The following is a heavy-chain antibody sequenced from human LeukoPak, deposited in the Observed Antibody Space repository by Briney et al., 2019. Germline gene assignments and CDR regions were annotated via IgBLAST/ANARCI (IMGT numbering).Heavy chain of an antibody. J-gene: IGHJ3*02. CDR3: AKDPNGDYIGTFDI. CDR2: ITGSGAGT. Sequence: PGGSLRLSCAASGFTFSSYAMSWVRQAPGKGLEWVSSITGSGAGTQYADSVQGRFTISRDNSKNTLYLQMNSLRAEDTAVYYCAKDPNGDYIGTFDIWGQGTMVTVSS. CDR1: GFTFSSYA. V-gene: IGHV3-23*01. D-gene: IGHD4-17*01.